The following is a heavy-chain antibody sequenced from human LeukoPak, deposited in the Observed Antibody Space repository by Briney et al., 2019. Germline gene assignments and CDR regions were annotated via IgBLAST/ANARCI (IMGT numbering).Heavy chain of an antibody. D-gene: IGHD3-9*01. CDR3: ARHKVLTGYHVRSHFDY. V-gene: IGHV4-34*01. Sequence: SETLSLTCAVYGGSFSGYYWSWIRQPPGKGLEWIGEINHSGSTNYNPSLKSRVTISVDTSKNQFSLKLSSVTAADTAVYYCARHKVLTGYHVRSHFDYWGQGTLVTVSS. J-gene: IGHJ4*02. CDR1: GGSFSGYY. CDR2: INHSGST.